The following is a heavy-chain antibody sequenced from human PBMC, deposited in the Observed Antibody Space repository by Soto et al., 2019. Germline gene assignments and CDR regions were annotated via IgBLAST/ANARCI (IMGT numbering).Heavy chain of an antibody. D-gene: IGHD6-19*01. CDR2: INGGNGDT. CDR1: GYSFTTYA. Sequence: GASVKVSCKTSGYSFTTYAIHWVRQAPGQRLEWMGWINGGNGDTKYSQKFQGRVTITRDTSATTAYMEVSSLRAEDTTVYYCAREYPGGWPRVLDYWGQGTLVTVSS. CDR3: AREYPGGWPRVLDY. J-gene: IGHJ4*02. V-gene: IGHV1-3*01.